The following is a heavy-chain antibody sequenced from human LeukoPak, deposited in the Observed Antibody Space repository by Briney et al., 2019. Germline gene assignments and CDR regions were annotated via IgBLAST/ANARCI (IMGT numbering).Heavy chain of an antibody. CDR2: INSVGGGA. Sequence: PGGSLRLSCAASGITIGNNWMHWVRHGPGKGLVWISRINSVGGGAIYADSVKGRFTVSRDNAKNTLYLQMNSLRAEDTAVYYCARDVPHNWFDTWGQGTLVTVSS. CDR3: ARDVPHNWFDT. CDR1: GITIGNNW. J-gene: IGHJ5*02. V-gene: IGHV3-74*01.